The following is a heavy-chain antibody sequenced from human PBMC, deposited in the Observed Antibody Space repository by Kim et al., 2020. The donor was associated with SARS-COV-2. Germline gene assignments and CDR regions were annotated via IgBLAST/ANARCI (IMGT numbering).Heavy chain of an antibody. Sequence: SETLSLTCAVYGGSFSGYYWSWIRQPPGKGLEWIGEINHSGSTNYNPSLKSRVTISVDTSKNQFSLKLSSVTAADTAVYYCARLHHYYYDSSGCPWGQGTLVTVSS. CDR1: GGSFSGYY. V-gene: IGHV4-34*01. CDR2: INHSGST. D-gene: IGHD3-22*01. CDR3: ARLHHYYYDSSGCP. J-gene: IGHJ4*02.